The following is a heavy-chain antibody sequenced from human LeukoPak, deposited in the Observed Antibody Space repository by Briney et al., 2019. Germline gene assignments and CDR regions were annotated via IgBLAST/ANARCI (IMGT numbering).Heavy chain of an antibody. CDR1: GYTFTSYG. CDR2: ISAYNGNT. D-gene: IGHD1-26*01. V-gene: IGHV1-18*01. Sequence: GASVKVSCKASGYTFTSYGISWVRQAPGQGLEWMGWISAYNGNTNYAQKLQGRVTMTTDTSTSTAYMELRSLRSDDTAVYYCARLKSYYVEYYYYMDVWGKGTTVTVSS. J-gene: IGHJ6*03. CDR3: ARLKSYYVEYYYYMDV.